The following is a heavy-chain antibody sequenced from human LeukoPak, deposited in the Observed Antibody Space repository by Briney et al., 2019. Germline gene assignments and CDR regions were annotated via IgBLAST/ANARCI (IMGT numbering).Heavy chain of an antibody. D-gene: IGHD1-1*01. J-gene: IGHJ4*02. CDR3: ARDPGSGTSDY. Sequence: ASVKDSCKVSGYTLTELSMHSVRPAPGTGGEWMGGFYPEDGGTIYVQKFQGRVTMSEDTSTDTGYMELSSLRSEDTAVYYCARDPGSGTSDYWGQGNLVTVSS. CDR1: GYTLTELS. CDR2: FYPEDGGT. V-gene: IGHV1-24*01.